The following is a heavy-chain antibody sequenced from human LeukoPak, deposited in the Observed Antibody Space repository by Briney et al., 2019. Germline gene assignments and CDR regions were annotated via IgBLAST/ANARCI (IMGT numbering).Heavy chain of an antibody. CDR3: VRERYVHAGSTFDH. CDR2: INQAGSAR. J-gene: IGHJ4*02. Sequence: GGSLRLSCAASGFTFSNYWMSGVRDAPGEGGEWVANINQAGSARYYLASVRDRFTVSRDHAKNSLFLQMDSLRADDTAIYSCVRERYVHAGSTFDHGGQGILVTVPS. V-gene: IGHV3-7*01. CDR1: GFTFSNYW. D-gene: IGHD3-10*02.